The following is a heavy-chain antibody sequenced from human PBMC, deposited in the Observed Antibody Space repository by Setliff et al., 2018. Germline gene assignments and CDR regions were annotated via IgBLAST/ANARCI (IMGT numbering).Heavy chain of an antibody. D-gene: IGHD2-21*01. Sequence: HPGGSLRLSCAASGFTFSTYWMSWVRQAPGKGLEWVANIKEDGSQRNYVDAVRGRFTVSRDNARNLLYLQMNSLRVDDTAVYYCSSYLVSWGQGALVTVSS. J-gene: IGHJ4*02. CDR2: IKEDGSQR. CDR3: SSYLVS. CDR1: GFTFSTYW. V-gene: IGHV3-7*01.